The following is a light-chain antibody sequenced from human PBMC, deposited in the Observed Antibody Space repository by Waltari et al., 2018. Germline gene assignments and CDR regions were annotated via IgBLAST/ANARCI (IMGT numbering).Light chain of an antibody. CDR1: SSDVGAYNY. CDR2: DVS. Sequence: QSALTQPASVFGPPGQSITISCTGTSSDVGAYNYVSWYQQHPGTAPKLMIYDVSKRPSGVSNRFSGSKSANTASLTISGLQAEDEADYYCSSYTSSNTLIFGGGTTLTVL. V-gene: IGLV2-14*03. J-gene: IGLJ2*01. CDR3: SSYTSSNTLI.